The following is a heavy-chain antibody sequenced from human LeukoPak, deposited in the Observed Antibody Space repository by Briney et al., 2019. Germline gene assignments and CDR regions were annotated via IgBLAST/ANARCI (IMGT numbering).Heavy chain of an antibody. CDR2: ISAYNGNT. CDR3: ARPFYDILTGYYLFDY. CDR1: GYTFTSYG. D-gene: IGHD3-9*01. Sequence: ASVKVSCKASGYTFTSYGISWVRQAPGQGLEWMGWISAYNGNTNYAQKLQGRVTMTTDTSTSTAYMELRSLRSDDTAVYYCARPFYDILTGYYLFDYWGQGTLVTVSS. J-gene: IGHJ4*02. V-gene: IGHV1-18*01.